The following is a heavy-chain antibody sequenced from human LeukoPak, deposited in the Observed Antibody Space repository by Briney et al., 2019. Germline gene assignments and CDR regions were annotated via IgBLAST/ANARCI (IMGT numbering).Heavy chain of an antibody. V-gene: IGHV3-21*01. Sequence: GGSLRLSCAASGFTFSSYSMNWVRQAPGKGLEWVSSVSISSSYIYYADSVKGRFTISRDNAKNSLYLQMNSLRAEDTAVYYCARGGYSSSHLHYYGMDVWGQGTTVTVSS. D-gene: IGHD6-13*01. J-gene: IGHJ6*02. CDR3: ARGGYSSSHLHYYGMDV. CDR1: GFTFSSYS. CDR2: VSISSSYI.